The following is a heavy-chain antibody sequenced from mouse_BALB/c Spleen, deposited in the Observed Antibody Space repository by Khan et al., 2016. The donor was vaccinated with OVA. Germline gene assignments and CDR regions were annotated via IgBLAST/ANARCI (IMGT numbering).Heavy chain of an antibody. CDR3: ARGYDFFAS. D-gene: IGHD2-14*01. CDR2: VNPNTDNI. CDR1: GYSFTLYY. J-gene: IGHJ3*01. Sequence: EVQLQQSGPDLVKSGASVKLSCKASGYSFTLYYMSWVKQSHGKSLEWIGRVNPNTDNINYNQEFKGKAILTVDKSSNTAYMELRSLTSEDSAVYFCARGYDFFASWGQGTLVTVSA. V-gene: IGHV1-26*01.